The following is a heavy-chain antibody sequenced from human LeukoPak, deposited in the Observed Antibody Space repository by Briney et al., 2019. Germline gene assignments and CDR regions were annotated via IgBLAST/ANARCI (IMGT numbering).Heavy chain of an antibody. CDR1: GGSFSGYY. CDR2: INHSGST. J-gene: IGHJ4*02. Sequence: SETLSLTCAVYGGSFSGYYWSWIRQPPGKGLEWIGEINHSGSTNYNPSLKSRVTISVDTSKNRFSLKLSSVTAADTAVYYCARARRITGTGQFDYWGQGTLVTVSS. CDR3: ARARRITGTGQFDY. V-gene: IGHV4-34*01. D-gene: IGHD1-7*01.